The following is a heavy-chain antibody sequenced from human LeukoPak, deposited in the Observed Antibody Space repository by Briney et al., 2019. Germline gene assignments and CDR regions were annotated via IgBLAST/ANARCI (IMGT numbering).Heavy chain of an antibody. CDR2: ISYDGSNQ. D-gene: IGHD3-10*01. CDR3: ASMGY. J-gene: IGHJ4*02. Sequence: GRSLRLSCAGSGFTFSSYGLHWVRQAPGKGLEWVAIISYDGSNQYYADSVKGRFTISRDNSKNTLYLQVNSLRVEDTAVYYCASMGYWGQGTLVTVSS. CDR1: GFTFSSYG. V-gene: IGHV3-30*03.